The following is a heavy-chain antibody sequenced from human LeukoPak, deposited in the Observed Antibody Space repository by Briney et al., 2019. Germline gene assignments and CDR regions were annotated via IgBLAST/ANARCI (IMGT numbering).Heavy chain of an antibody. D-gene: IGHD6-13*01. J-gene: IGHJ5*02. V-gene: IGHV3-11*01. CDR3: ARDGARIAAAAPNWFDP. Sequence: GGSLRLSCAASGFTFSDYYMSWIRQAPGKGLEWVSCISSSGSTIYYADSVKGRFTISRDNAKNSLYLQMNSLRAEDTAVYYCARDGARIAAAAPNWFDPWGQGTLVTVSS. CDR1: GFTFSDYY. CDR2: ISSSGSTI.